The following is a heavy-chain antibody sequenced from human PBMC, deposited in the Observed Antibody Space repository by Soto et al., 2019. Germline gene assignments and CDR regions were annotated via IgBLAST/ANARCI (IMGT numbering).Heavy chain of an antibody. CDR3: ARGEAFRYFDWDSLGVGYFQH. CDR1: GGTFSSYT. V-gene: IGHV1-69*02. J-gene: IGHJ1*01. D-gene: IGHD3-9*01. Sequence: QVQLVQSGAEVKKPGSSVKVSCKASGGTFSSYTISWVRQAPGQGLEWMGRIIPILGIANYAQKFQGRVTITGYESTSTAYMELSSLRSEDTAVYYCARGEAFRYFDWDSLGVGYFQHWGQGTLVTVSS. CDR2: IIPILGIA.